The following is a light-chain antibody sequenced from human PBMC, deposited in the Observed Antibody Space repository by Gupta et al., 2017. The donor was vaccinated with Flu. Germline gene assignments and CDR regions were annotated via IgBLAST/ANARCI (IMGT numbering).Light chain of an antibody. J-gene: IGKJ4*01. CDR1: KNIGSR. Sequence: PSAVSASDGDRVTSTCRASKNIGSRVAWYQQKPGKAPKVLIHAASTLETGVTSRFRGSGYGTDFTLTISRLQPEDFATYFCRRANSFRLTFGGGTKVEMK. V-gene: IGKV1-12*01. CDR3: RRANSFRLT. CDR2: AAS.